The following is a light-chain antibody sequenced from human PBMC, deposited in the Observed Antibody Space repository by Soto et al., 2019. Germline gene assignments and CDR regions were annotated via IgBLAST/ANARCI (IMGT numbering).Light chain of an antibody. CDR1: QSFSSSY. CDR3: QQYGISPQT. CDR2: GAS. Sequence: EIVLTQSPGTLSLSPGERATLSCRASQSFSSSYLAWYQQKPGQAPSLLIYGASDRATGIPDRFTGSGSGTDFTLTINRLEPEDFAVYFCQQYGISPQTFGQGTKVDIK. J-gene: IGKJ1*01. V-gene: IGKV3-20*01.